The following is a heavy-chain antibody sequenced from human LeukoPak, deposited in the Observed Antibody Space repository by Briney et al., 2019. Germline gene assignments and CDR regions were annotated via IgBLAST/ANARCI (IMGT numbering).Heavy chain of an antibody. CDR2: IYSSGST. CDR3: AREFWNYRSGNLQAFDI. CDR1: GGSISRGSYY. J-gene: IGHJ3*02. V-gene: IGHV4-61*02. Sequence: SETLSLTCTVSGGSISRGSYYWSWIRQPAGKGLEWLGRIYSSGSTKYNPSLKSRVTISVDTSKNQFSLKLSSVTAADTAVYYCAREFWNYRSGNLQAFDIWGQGTMVTVSS. D-gene: IGHD3-10*01.